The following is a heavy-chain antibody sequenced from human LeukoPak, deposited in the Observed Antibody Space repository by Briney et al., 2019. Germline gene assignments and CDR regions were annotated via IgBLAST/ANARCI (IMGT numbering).Heavy chain of an antibody. CDR3: AKGAAMTNIYYFDY. J-gene: IGHJ4*02. Sequence: GGSLSLSCAASGFTFNIYAMICLRQPPGKTLEWVSALFDRGDVIYYADSVKGQFIVSRDNYKVMLSVQMNSLRKEDTAVQYCAKGAAMTNIYYFDYWGQGTLVTVCS. CDR2: LFDRGDVI. V-gene: IGHV3-23*01. CDR1: GFTFNIYA. D-gene: IGHD2-8*01.